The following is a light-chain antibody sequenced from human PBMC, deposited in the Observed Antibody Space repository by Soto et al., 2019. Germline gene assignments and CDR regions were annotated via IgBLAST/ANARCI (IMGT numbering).Light chain of an antibody. CDR2: GAS. Sequence: EIVLTQSPGTLSLSPGERATLSCRASQSVSSSYLAWYQQKPGQAPRLLIYGASSRATGIPDRFSGSGSGTDCTLTISRLEPEDFAVYYCQQYDSSPQTFGQGTKVEIK. J-gene: IGKJ1*01. CDR3: QQYDSSPQT. CDR1: QSVSSSY. V-gene: IGKV3-20*01.